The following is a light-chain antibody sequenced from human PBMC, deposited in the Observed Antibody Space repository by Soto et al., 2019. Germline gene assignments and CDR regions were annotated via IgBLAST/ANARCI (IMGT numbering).Light chain of an antibody. Sequence: QPALTQPASVSGSPGQSITISCTGTSSDVGGYNFVSWYQQYPGRAPKLMIYDVSNRPSGVSNRFYGSKSGNTASLTISGLQAEDEADYHCMSYASSATYIFGTGTKLTVL. CDR3: MSYASSATYI. CDR1: SSDVGGYNF. CDR2: DVS. V-gene: IGLV2-14*03. J-gene: IGLJ1*01.